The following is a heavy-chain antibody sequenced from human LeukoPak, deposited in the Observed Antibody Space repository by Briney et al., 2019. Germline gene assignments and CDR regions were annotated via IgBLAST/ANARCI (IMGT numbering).Heavy chain of an antibody. D-gene: IGHD6-19*01. Sequence: SETLSLTCTVSGGSISSSSYYWGWIRQPPEKGLQWIGSIYYSGSTYYNPSLKSRVTISVDTSKNQFSLKLSSVTAADTAVYYCATLIAVADYFDYWGQGTLVTVSS. V-gene: IGHV4-39*01. CDR3: ATLIAVADYFDY. J-gene: IGHJ4*02. CDR2: IYYSGST. CDR1: GGSISSSSYY.